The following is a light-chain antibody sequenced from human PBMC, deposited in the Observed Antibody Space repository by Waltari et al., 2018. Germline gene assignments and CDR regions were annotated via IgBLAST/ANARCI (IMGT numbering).Light chain of an antibody. J-gene: IGKJ4*01. Sequence: DFVMTQSPDSLAVSLGERATINCRSSQSVLSNNQNYLAWYQHKPGQPPKLLSYWAATRASGVPDRFGGSGSGTDFTLTISSLQAEDVAVYYCQQHHSAPLTFGGGTKVEI. CDR1: QSVLSNNQNY. CDR3: QQHHSAPLT. V-gene: IGKV4-1*01. CDR2: WAA.